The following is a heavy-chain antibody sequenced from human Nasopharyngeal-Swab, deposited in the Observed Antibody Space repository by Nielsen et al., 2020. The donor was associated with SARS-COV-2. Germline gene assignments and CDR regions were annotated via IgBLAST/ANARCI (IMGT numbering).Heavy chain of an antibody. CDR1: GYSFTNYW. CDR3: ARHGYSSSWANYYYYYMDV. Sequence: KVSCKGSGYSFTNYWIGWVRQMPGKGLEWMGIIYPGDSDTRYSPSFQGQVTISADKSISTAYLQWSSLKASDTAMYYCARHGYSSSWANYYYYYMDVWGKGTTVTVSS. J-gene: IGHJ6*03. CDR2: IYPGDSDT. V-gene: IGHV5-51*01. D-gene: IGHD6-13*01.